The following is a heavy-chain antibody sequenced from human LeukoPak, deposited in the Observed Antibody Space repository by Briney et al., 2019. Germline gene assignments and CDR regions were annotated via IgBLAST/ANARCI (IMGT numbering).Heavy chain of an antibody. D-gene: IGHD3-16*01. CDR2: LYSYGNT. Sequence: GGSLRLSCAASGFTVITNDMTWVRQAPGKGLEWVSILYSYGNTKYADSVQSRFTISRDNPKNALYLEMNSLSPDDTAVYYCARGVEPLAANTLAYWGQGTLVTVSS. CDR3: ARGVEPLAANTLAY. V-gene: IGHV3-53*01. J-gene: IGHJ4*02. CDR1: GFTVITND.